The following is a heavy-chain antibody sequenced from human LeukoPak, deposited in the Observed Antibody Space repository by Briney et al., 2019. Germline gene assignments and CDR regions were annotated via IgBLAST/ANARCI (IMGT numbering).Heavy chain of an antibody. D-gene: IGHD3-22*01. J-gene: IGHJ4*02. Sequence: SETLSLPCTVPGGSISSDYWSWIRQPAGKGLEWIGRIYTGGSTNYNSSLKSRVTMSVDTSKNQFSLKLSSVTAADTAVYYCARGPHYQDSSGPLDSWGQGTLVTVSS. CDR3: ARGPHYQDSSGPLDS. CDR2: IYTGGST. CDR1: GGSISSDY. V-gene: IGHV4-4*07.